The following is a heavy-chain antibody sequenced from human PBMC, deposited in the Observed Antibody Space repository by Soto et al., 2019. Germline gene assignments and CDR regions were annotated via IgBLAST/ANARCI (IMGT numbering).Heavy chain of an antibody. Sequence: DVQLLESGGGLVRPGGSLRLSCAASGFTFSNYAMTWVRQAPGKGLEWVASLSGSGENTYYADSVKGRFSISRDNSKNTLYLQMNSLRAEDTAVYYCAKDPLYYYYYYMDVWGKGTAVTVSS. J-gene: IGHJ6*03. V-gene: IGHV3-23*01. CDR2: LSGSGENT. CDR1: GFTFSNYA. CDR3: AKDPLYYYYYYMDV.